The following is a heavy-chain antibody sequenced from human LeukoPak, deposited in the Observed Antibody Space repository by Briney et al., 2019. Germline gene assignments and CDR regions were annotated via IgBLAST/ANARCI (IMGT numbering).Heavy chain of an antibody. D-gene: IGHD6-6*01. CDR1: GFTFSSYW. CDR2: IKQDGSEK. J-gene: IGHJ6*02. Sequence: GGSLRLSCAASGFTFSSYWMSWVRQAPGKGLEWVANIKQDGSEKYYVDSVKGRFTISRDNAKNSLYLQMNSLRAEDTAVYYCARGLAARSYGMDVWGQGTTVTVSS. CDR3: ARGLAARSYGMDV. V-gene: IGHV3-7*03.